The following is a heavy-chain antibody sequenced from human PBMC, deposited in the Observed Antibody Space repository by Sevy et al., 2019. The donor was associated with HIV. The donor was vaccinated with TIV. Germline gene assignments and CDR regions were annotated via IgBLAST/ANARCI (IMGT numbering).Heavy chain of an antibody. CDR3: ARDFSD. V-gene: IGHV3-7*01. Sequence: GESLKISCAASGFTFSSYWISWVRQAPGKGLEWVANIKQDGSEKYYVDSVKGRFTISRDNAKNSLYLQMNSLRAEDTAVYYCARDFSDWGQGTLVTVSS. CDR2: IKQDGSEK. CDR1: GFTFSSYW. J-gene: IGHJ4*02.